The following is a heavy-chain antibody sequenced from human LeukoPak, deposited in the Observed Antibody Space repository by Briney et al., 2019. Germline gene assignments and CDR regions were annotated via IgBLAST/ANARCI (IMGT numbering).Heavy chain of an antibody. CDR1: GFTFSSYA. CDR3: AREALWRYDSSGYGFDY. V-gene: IGHV3-30-3*01. CDR2: ISYDGSNK. Sequence: GGSLRLSCAASGFTFSSYAMHWVRQAPGKGLEWVAVISYDGSNKYYADSVKGRFTISRDNSKNTLYLQMNSLRAEDTAVYYCAREALWRYDSSGYGFDYWGQGTLVTVSS. D-gene: IGHD3-22*01. J-gene: IGHJ4*02.